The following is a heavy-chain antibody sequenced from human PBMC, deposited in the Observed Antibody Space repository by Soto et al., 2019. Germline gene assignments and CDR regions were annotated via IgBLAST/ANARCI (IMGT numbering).Heavy chain of an antibody. V-gene: IGHV3-33*01. CDR3: ARDLTYYYDSSGYSDY. CDR2: IWYDGSNK. Sequence: PVGSLRLSCAASGFTFSSYGMHWVRQAPGKGLEWVAVIWYDGSNKYYADSVKGRFTISRDNSKNTLYLQMNSLRAEDTAVYYCARDLTYYYDSSGYSDYWGQGTLVTVSS. D-gene: IGHD3-22*01. J-gene: IGHJ4*02. CDR1: GFTFSSYG.